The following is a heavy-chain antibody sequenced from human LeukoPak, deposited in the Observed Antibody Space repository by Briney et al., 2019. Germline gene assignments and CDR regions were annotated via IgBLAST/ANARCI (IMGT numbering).Heavy chain of an antibody. J-gene: IGHJ4*02. Sequence: SETLSLTCTVSGGSISSSSYYWGWIRQPPGKGLEWIGSIYYSGSTYYNPSLKSRVTISVDTSKNQFSLKLSSVTAADTAVYYCARGLDTAMVTGTLDYFDYWGQGTLVTVSS. CDR2: IYYSGST. V-gene: IGHV4-39*07. CDR1: GGSISSSSYY. D-gene: IGHD5-18*01. CDR3: ARGLDTAMVTGTLDYFDY.